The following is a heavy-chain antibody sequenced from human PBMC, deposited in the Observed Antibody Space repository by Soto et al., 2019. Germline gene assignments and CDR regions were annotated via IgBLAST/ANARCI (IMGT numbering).Heavy chain of an antibody. CDR2: ISGSGGST. D-gene: IGHD2-15*01. Sequence: GGSLRLSCAASGFTFSSYAMSWVRQAPGKGLEWVSAISGSGGSTYYADSVKGRFTISRDNSKNTLYLQMNSLRAEDTAVYYCAKAYCSGGSCYFSGADYYYYYMDVWGKGTTVTVSS. V-gene: IGHV3-23*01. CDR1: GFTFSSYA. CDR3: AKAYCSGGSCYFSGADYYYYYMDV. J-gene: IGHJ6*03.